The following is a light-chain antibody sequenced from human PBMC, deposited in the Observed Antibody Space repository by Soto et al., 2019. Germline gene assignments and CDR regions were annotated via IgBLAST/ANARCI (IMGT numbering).Light chain of an antibody. J-gene: IGLJ2*01. Sequence: QPVLTQSPSASASLGASVKLTCTLSSGHSSYTIAWHQQQPEKGPRYLMKVNSDGSHIKGDGIPDRFSGSSSGAERYLTISSLQSEDEADYYCQTWGTGIQVFGGGTQLTVL. CDR2: VNSDGSH. V-gene: IGLV4-69*01. CDR3: QTWGTGIQV. CDR1: SGHSSYT.